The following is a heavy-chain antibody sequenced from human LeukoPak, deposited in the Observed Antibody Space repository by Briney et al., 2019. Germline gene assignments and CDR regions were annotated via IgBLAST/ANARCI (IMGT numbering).Heavy chain of an antibody. CDR2: ISYDGSNK. D-gene: IGHD4-17*01. Sequence: GGSLRLSCAASGFTFSSYGMHWVRQAPGKGLEWVAVISYDGSNKYYADSVKGRFTISRDNSKNTLYLQMNSLRAEDTAVYYCAKDKDGDYGYFDYWGQGTLVTVSS. CDR3: AKDKDGDYGYFDY. J-gene: IGHJ4*02. CDR1: GFTFSSYG. V-gene: IGHV3-30*18.